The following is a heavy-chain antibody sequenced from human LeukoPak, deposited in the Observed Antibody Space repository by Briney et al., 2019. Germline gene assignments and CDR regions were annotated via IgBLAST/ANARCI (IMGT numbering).Heavy chain of an antibody. Sequence: SETLSLTCSVSGGSISSSSYYWAWIRQPPGKGLEWIGSIYYSGSTYYNASLKSRVTIAVDTSKIHFSLKLSSVTAADTAVYYCARQGGWLQPLDSWGQGTLVTVSS. D-gene: IGHD5-24*01. CDR3: ARQGGWLQPLDS. V-gene: IGHV4-39*01. CDR1: GGSISSSSYY. CDR2: IYYSGST. J-gene: IGHJ4*02.